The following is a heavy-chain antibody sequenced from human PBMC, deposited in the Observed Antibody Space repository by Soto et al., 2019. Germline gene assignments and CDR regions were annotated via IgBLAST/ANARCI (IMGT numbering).Heavy chain of an antibody. CDR3: ATGRGYYPGYFQH. Sequence: GALLLACSASGFTFSSYAMSWVRQAPGKGLEWVSAISGSGGSTYYADSVKGRFTISRDNSKNTLYLQMNSLRAEDTAVYYCATGRGYYPGYFQHWGQGTLVTVYS. V-gene: IGHV3-23*01. J-gene: IGHJ1*01. CDR2: ISGSGGST. CDR1: GFTFSSYA. D-gene: IGHD3-22*01.